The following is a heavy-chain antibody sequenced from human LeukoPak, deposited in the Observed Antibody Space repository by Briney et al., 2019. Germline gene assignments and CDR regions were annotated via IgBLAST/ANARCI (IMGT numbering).Heavy chain of an antibody. CDR3: ARGSSSSWGGRDDY. J-gene: IGHJ4*02. V-gene: IGHV1-8*03. CDR1: GYTFTNYD. CDR2: MNPSSGNT. D-gene: IGHD2-2*01. Sequence: ASVKVSCKASGYTFTNYDINWVRQAAGQGLEWMGWMNPSSGNTGYAQKFQGRVTFTRDTSINTAYMDLSSLRSDDTAVYYCARGSSSSWGGRDDYWGQGTLVTVSS.